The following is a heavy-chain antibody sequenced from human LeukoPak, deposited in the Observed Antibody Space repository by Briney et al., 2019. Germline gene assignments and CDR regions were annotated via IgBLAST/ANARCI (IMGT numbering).Heavy chain of an antibody. CDR1: GGSISDYF. D-gene: IGHD3-3*01. CDR3: ARLSPPLNYDFWSGSEKADAFDI. Sequence: SETLSLTCIVSGGSISDYFWSWIRQPPGKGLEWVGYVFYNGSTNYNPSLKSRVTISVDTSKNQFSLKLSSVTAADTAVYYCARLSPPLNYDFWSGSEKADAFDIWGQGTMVTVSS. J-gene: IGHJ3*02. V-gene: IGHV4-59*01. CDR2: VFYNGST.